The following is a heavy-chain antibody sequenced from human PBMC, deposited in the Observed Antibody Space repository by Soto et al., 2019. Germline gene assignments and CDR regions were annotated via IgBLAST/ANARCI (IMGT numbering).Heavy chain of an antibody. CDR1: GGTFSSYA. J-gene: IGHJ4*02. V-gene: IGHV1-69*01. CDR3: AREYCSGGSCYYYFDY. CDR2: IIPIFGTA. D-gene: IGHD2-15*01. Sequence: QVQLVQSGAEVKKPGSSVKVSCKASGGTFSSYAISWVRQAPGQGLEWMGGIIPIFGTANYAQKFQGRVTITADESPSTAYMELSSLSSEDTSVYYCAREYCSGGSCYYYFDYWGKGTLVTVSS.